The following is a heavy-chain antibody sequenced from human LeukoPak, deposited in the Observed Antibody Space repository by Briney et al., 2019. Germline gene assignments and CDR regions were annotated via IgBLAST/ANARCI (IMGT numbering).Heavy chain of an antibody. V-gene: IGHV1-3*01. CDR2: INGDQGNT. CDR3: ALAYGGNSGGLDY. D-gene: IGHD4-23*01. J-gene: IGHJ4*02. CDR1: GYTFTSYA. Sequence: GASVKVSCKASGYTFTSYAMNWVRQAPGQRLEWMGWINGDQGNTKYSQKFQGRVIITRDTSATTDYMELSGVRFEDTAVYYCALAYGGNSGGLDYWGQGTLVTVSS.